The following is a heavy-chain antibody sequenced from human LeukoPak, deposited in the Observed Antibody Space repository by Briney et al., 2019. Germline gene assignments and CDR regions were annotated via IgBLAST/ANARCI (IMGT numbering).Heavy chain of an antibody. Sequence: PGRSLRLSCAASGFTFDDYAMHWVRQAPGKGLEWVSGISWNSGSIGYADSVKGRFTISRDNAKNSLYLQMNSLRAEDTALYYCAKGEAFMGEEAFQPLPDYWGQGTLVTVSS. V-gene: IGHV3-9*01. CDR2: ISWNSGSI. CDR1: GFTFDDYA. D-gene: IGHD1-26*01. CDR3: AKGEAFMGEEAFQPLPDY. J-gene: IGHJ4*02.